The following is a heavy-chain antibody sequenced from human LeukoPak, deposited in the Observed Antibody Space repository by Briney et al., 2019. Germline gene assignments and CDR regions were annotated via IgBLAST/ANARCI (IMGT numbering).Heavy chain of an antibody. CDR1: DGSFSGYY. J-gene: IGHJ3*02. CDR2: INHSGST. V-gene: IGHV4-34*01. Sequence: SETLSLTCAVYDGSFSGYYWSWIRQPPGKGLEWIGEINHSGSTNYNPSLKSRVTISVDTSKNQFSLKLSSVTAADTAVYYCARDDSEIAGTNAFDIWGQGTMVIVSS. D-gene: IGHD3-22*01. CDR3: ARDDSEIAGTNAFDI.